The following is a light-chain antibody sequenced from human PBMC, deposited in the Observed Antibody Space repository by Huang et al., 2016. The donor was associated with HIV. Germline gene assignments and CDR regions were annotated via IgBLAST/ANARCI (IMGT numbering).Light chain of an antibody. CDR2: LGS. J-gene: IGKJ4*01. Sequence: DIVMTQSPLSLPVTPGEPASISCRSSQCLLHSNGYNYLDWYLQKPGQSPQLLIYLGSNRASGVPDRFSGSGSGTDFTLKISRVEAEDVGVYYCMQALQTPLTFGGGTKVEIK. CDR3: MQALQTPLT. V-gene: IGKV2-28*01. CDR1: QCLLHSNGYNY.